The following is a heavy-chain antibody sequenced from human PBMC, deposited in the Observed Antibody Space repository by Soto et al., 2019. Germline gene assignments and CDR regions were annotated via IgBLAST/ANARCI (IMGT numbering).Heavy chain of an antibody. D-gene: IGHD4-17*01. Sequence: EVQLVESGGGLVKPGGSLRLSCTATGFTFSSHNMNWVRQAPGKGLEWVSYISTWSSYTFYADSVKGRFTISRDNAKNSLFLQMNSLRAEDTVVYYCARATHDYGALDYWGQGALVTVSS. CDR3: ARATHDYGALDY. CDR1: GFTFSSHN. V-gene: IGHV3-21*01. J-gene: IGHJ4*02. CDR2: ISTWSSYT.